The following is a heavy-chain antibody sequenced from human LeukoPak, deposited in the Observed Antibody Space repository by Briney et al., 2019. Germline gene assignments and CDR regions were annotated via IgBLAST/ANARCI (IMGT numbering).Heavy chain of an antibody. Sequence: ASVKVSCKASGGTFSSYVISWVRQAPGQGLEWMGGIIPIFGTANYAQKFQGRVTITADESTSTAYMELSSLRSEDTAVYYCARMDVHYYGMDVWGKGTTVTVSS. CDR2: IIPIFGTA. V-gene: IGHV1-69*01. CDR3: ARMDVHYYGMDV. J-gene: IGHJ6*04. D-gene: IGHD2-2*03. CDR1: GGTFSSYV.